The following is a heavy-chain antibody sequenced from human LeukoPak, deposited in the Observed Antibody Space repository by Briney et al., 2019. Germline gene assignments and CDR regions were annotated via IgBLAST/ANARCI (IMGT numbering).Heavy chain of an antibody. Sequence: SETLSLTCTVSGGSISSHYWSWIRQPPGKGLEWIGYIYYSGSTNYNPSLKSRVTISVDTSKNQFSLKLSSVTAADTAVYYCAGDRRDGCTYRGYFDYWGQGTLVTVSS. D-gene: IGHD5-24*01. CDR1: GGSISSHY. J-gene: IGHJ4*02. CDR2: IYYSGST. V-gene: IGHV4-59*11. CDR3: AGDRRDGCTYRGYFDY.